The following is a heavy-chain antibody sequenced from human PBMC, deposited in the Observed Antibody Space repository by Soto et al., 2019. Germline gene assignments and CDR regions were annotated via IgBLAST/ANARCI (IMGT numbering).Heavy chain of an antibody. CDR1: GGSFSDYY. D-gene: IGHD6-13*01. CDR3: ARLRVAAAGTRILGIDF. Sequence: SETLSLTCAVYGGSFSDYYWSWIRQPPGKGLEWIGEINQSGSANYNPSLKSRVTISVVTSKKQVSLNLSSVTAADTAVYYCARLRVAAAGTRILGIDFWGQGPRVTVAS. V-gene: IGHV4-34*01. J-gene: IGHJ3*01. CDR2: INQSGSA.